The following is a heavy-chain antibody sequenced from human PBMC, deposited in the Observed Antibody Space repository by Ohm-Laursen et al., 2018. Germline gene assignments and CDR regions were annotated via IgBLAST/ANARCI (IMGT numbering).Heavy chain of an antibody. CDR3: ARGRRGVSDY. CDR2: INPNSGGT. Sequence: GSSVKVSCKASGYTFTGYYMHWVRQAPGQGLEWMGWINPNSGGTNYAQKFQGRVTMTRDTSTSTVYMELSSLTSEDTAVYFCARGRRGVSDYWGQGTLVTVSS. J-gene: IGHJ4*02. CDR1: GYTFTGYY. D-gene: IGHD3-10*01. V-gene: IGHV1-2*02.